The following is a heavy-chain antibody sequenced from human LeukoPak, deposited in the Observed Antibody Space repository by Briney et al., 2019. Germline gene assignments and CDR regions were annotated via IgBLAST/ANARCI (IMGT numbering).Heavy chain of an antibody. CDR2: IGASGLNT. V-gene: IGHV3-23*01. CDR1: GFSFSAYA. D-gene: IGHD3-22*01. Sequence: GGSLRLSCAASGFSFSAYAMSWVRQAPGKGLEWVSGIGASGLNTYYADTVKGRLTISRNNSNNAVYLQLYSLRVDDTAVYYCAKNWDDYDSSGHIDHWGQGALVTVSS. CDR3: AKNWDDYDSSGHIDH. J-gene: IGHJ4*02.